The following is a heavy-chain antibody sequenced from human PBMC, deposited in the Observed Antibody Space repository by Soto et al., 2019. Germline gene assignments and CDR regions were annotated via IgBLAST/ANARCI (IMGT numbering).Heavy chain of an antibody. J-gene: IGHJ6*02. CDR3: AREPDCSSTSCYTVSAYYYGMDV. Sequence: GSLRLSCAASGFTFSSYAMHWVRQAPGKGLEWVAVISYDGSNKYYADSVKGRFTISRDNSKNTLYLQTNSLRAEDTAVYYCAREPDCSSTSCYTVSAYYYGMDVWGQGTTVTVSS. V-gene: IGHV3-30-3*01. CDR1: GFTFSSYA. CDR2: ISYDGSNK. D-gene: IGHD2-2*02.